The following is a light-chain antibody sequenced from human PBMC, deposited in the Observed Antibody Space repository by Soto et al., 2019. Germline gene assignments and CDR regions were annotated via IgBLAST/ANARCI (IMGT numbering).Light chain of an antibody. V-gene: IGKV3-20*01. J-gene: IGKJ3*01. CDR3: QHYGTSAL. Sequence: EIVLTQSPGTLFLSPGERVTLSCRASQSVSDSYLAWYQQKPGQAPRLLIYASSRATGIPDRFSGSGSGTDFTLTISRLEPEDFAVYYCQHYGTSALFGPGTKVDIK. CDR1: QSVSDSY. CDR2: AS.